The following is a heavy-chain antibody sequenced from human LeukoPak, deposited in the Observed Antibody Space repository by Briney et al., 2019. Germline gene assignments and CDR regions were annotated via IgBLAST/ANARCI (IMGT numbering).Heavy chain of an antibody. J-gene: IGHJ4*02. CDR3: ARPAYGGYVWDY. CDR2: IKQDGSEK. Sequence: GGSLRLSCAASGITFSSNWMSWVRQAPGKGLEWVANIKQDGSEKYYADSVKGRVTISRDNAKNSLYLQMNSLRAEDTAVYYCARPAYGGYVWDYWGQGTLVTVSS. CDR1: GITFSSNW. V-gene: IGHV3-7*01. D-gene: IGHD5-12*01.